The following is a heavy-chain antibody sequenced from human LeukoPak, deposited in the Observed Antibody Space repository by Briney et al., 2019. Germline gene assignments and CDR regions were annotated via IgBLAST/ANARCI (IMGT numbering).Heavy chain of an antibody. CDR2: IYSGGHI. D-gene: IGHD3-10*01. J-gene: IGHJ4*02. V-gene: IGHV3-53*01. CDR1: GFTFSDYY. CDR3: AGKQGSGSLRPLDY. Sequence: GGSLRLSCAASGFTFSDYYISWVRQAPGKGLEWVSAIYSGGHIYYADSVKGRFTISRDNSKNTLYLQMNSLRAEDTAAYYCAGKQGSGSLRPLDYWGQGTLVTVSS.